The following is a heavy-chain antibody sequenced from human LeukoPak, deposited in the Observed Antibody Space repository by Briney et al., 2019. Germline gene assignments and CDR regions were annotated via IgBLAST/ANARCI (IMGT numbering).Heavy chain of an antibody. D-gene: IGHD3-9*01. Sequence: SETLSLTCTVSGDSISSGGYYWSWIRQHPGKGLEWIGYIYYSGSTYYNPSLKSRVTISVDTSKNQFSLKLSSVTAADTAVYYCARVKGMDDILTGFDPWGQGTLVTVSS. CDR2: IYYSGST. CDR1: GDSISSGGYY. J-gene: IGHJ5*02. V-gene: IGHV4-31*03. CDR3: ARVKGMDDILTGFDP.